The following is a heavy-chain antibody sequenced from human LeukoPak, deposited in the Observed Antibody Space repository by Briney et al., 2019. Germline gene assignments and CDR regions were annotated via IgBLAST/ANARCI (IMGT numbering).Heavy chain of an antibody. CDR3: ARDRGGDCYLDY. CDR1: GFTFSSYE. V-gene: IGHV3-48*03. J-gene: IGHJ4*02. D-gene: IGHD2-21*02. CDR2: ISSSGSTI. Sequence: GGSLRLSCAASGFTFSSYEMNWVRQAPGKGLEWVSYISSSGSTIYYAVSVKGRFTISRDNAKNSLYLQMNSLRAEDTAVYYCARDRGGDCYLDYWGQGTLVTVSS.